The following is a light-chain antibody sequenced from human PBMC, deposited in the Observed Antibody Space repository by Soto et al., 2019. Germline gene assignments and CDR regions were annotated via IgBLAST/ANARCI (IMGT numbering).Light chain of an antibody. CDR1: QSISSW. J-gene: IGKJ1*01. CDR2: KAS. Sequence: DIQMTQSPSTLSASVGDRVTITCRASQSISSWLAWYQQKPGKAPKLLIYKASSLESRVPSRFSGSGSGTEFTLTISSLQPDDFATYYCQHYSIYPWTFGQGTKVDIK. CDR3: QHYSIYPWT. V-gene: IGKV1-5*03.